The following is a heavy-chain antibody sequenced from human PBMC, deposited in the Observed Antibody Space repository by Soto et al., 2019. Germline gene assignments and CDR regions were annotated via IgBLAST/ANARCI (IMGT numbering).Heavy chain of an antibody. J-gene: IGHJ5*02. CDR1: GGSGGSFSGYY. V-gene: IGHV4-34*01. Sequence: PSETLSLTCAVYGGSGGSFSGYYWSWIRQPPGKGLEWIGEINHSGSTNYNPSLKSRVTISVDTSKNQFSLKLSSVTDADTAVYYCAKSSPSVGGTFLAGLGWFDPWGQGTLVTVSS. CDR3: AKSSPSVGGTFLAGLGWFDP. CDR2: INHSGST. D-gene: IGHD6-19*01.